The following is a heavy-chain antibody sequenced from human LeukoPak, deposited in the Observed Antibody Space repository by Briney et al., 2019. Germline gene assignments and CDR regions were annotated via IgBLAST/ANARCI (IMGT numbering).Heavy chain of an antibody. V-gene: IGHV4-39*01. D-gene: IGHD3-3*01. J-gene: IGHJ4*02. Sequence: SETLSLTCTVSGGSISSSSYYWGWIRQPPGKGLEWIGSIYYSGSTYYNPSLKSRVTISVDTSKNQFSLKLSSVTAADTAVYYCARQVYDFWSGYLFDYWGQGTLVTVSS. CDR3: ARQVYDFWSGYLFDY. CDR1: GGSISSSSYY. CDR2: IYYSGST.